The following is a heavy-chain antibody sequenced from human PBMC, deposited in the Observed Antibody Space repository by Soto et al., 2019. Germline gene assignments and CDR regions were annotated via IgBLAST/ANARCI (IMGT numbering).Heavy chain of an antibody. CDR3: ARGSGSYYAY. CDR2: ISYSGST. CDR1: GASVSSDNYY. J-gene: IGHJ4*02. D-gene: IGHD1-26*01. V-gene: IGHV4-61*01. Sequence: QVQLQESGPGLMKPSETLSLTCTVSGASVSSDNYYWSWIRQPPGKGLECIGYISYSGSTNYNPSLKSRVTISIDTSKNQFSLKLSSVTAADTAVYYCARGSGSYYAYWGQGTLVTVSS.